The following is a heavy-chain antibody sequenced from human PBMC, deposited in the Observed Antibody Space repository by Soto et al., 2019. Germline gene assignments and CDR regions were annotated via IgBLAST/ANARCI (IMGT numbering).Heavy chain of an antibody. CDR3: TRSGHQNYFDY. J-gene: IGHJ4*02. V-gene: IGHV3-30*03. Sequence: QVQLVESGGGVVQPGRSLRLSCAASGFTFSSYGMHWVRQAPGKGLEWVAVISYDGSNKYYADSVKGRFTISRDNSKNSRYLQMNSLRAEDTAVYYGTRSGHQNYFDYWGQGTLVTVSS. CDR2: ISYDGSNK. CDR1: GFTFSSYG. D-gene: IGHD2-15*01.